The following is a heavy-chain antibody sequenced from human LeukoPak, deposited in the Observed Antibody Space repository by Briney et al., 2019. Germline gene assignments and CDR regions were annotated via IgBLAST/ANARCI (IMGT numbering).Heavy chain of an antibody. V-gene: IGHV4-30-4*01. CDR2: IYYSGST. CDR3: ARDCSGGSCYADDAFDI. J-gene: IGHJ3*02. CDR1: GGSISSGDYY. D-gene: IGHD2-15*01. Sequence: NPSETLSLTCTVSGGSISSGDYYWSWIRQPPGKGLEWIGYIYYSGSTYYNPSLKSRVTISVDTSKNQFSLKLSSVTAADTAVYYCARDCSGGSCYADDAFDIWGQGTMVTVSS.